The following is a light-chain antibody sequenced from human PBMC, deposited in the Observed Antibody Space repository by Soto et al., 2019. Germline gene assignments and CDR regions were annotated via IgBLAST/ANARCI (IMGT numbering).Light chain of an antibody. CDR1: QSINSW. J-gene: IGKJ1*01. V-gene: IGKV1-5*03. Sequence: DIPMTQSPSTLSAFVGDRVTITCRASQSINSWLAWYQQKPGKAPKVLIYKASHLEIGVPSRFSGSGSGTEFTLIISSLQPDDFATYYCQQYHNYSPWTFGQGTTVEMK. CDR2: KAS. CDR3: QQYHNYSPWT.